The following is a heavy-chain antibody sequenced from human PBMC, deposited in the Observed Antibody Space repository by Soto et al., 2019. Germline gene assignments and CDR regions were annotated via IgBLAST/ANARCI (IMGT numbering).Heavy chain of an antibody. V-gene: IGHV1-69*04. J-gene: IGHJ6*02. CDR2: IIPILGIA. D-gene: IGHD3-10*01. Sequence: SVKVSCKASGGTFSSYTISWVRQAPGQGLEWMGRIIPILGIANYAQKFQGRVTITADKSTSTAYMELSSLRSEDTAVYYCARDLNYYGSESYNTYGMDVWGQGTTVTV. CDR1: GGTFSSYT. CDR3: ARDLNYYGSESYNTYGMDV.